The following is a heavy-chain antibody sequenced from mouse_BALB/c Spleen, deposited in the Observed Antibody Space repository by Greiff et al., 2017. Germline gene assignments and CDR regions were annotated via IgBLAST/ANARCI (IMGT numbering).Heavy chain of an antibody. D-gene: IGHD2-14*01. CDR1: GFSLTSYG. Sequence: QVQLKESGPGLVAPSQSLSITCTVSGFSLTSYGVHWVRQPPGKGLEWLGVIWAGGSTNYNSALMSRLSISKDNSKSQVFLKMNSLQTDDTAMYYCARAGDMVRRDYYAMDYWGQGTSVTVSS. V-gene: IGHV2-9*02. J-gene: IGHJ4*01. CDR3: ARAGDMVRRDYYAMDY. CDR2: IWAGGST.